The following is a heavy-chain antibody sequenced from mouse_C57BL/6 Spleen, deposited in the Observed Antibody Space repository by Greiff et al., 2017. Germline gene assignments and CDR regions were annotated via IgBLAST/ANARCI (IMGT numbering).Heavy chain of an antibody. CDR2: ISSGGSYT. J-gene: IGHJ3*01. Sequence: EVQLQQSGGDLVKPGGSLKLSCAASGFTFSSYGMSWVRQTPDKRLEWVATISSGGSYTYYPDSVKGRFTISRDNAKNTLYLQMSSLKSEDTAMYYGARPTYWGQGTLVTVSA. CDR3: ARPTY. V-gene: IGHV5-6*01. CDR1: GFTFSSYG.